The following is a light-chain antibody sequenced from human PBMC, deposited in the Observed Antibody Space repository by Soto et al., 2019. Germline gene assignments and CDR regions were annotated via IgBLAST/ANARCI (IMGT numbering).Light chain of an antibody. CDR1: QSFSSY. Sequence: EIVLTQSPATLSLSPGERATLSCRASQSFSSYLAWYQQKPGQAPRLLIYDASNRATGIPARFSGSGSGTDFTLTISSLEPEDFAVYYCQQRSNWPVTFGQGTRLDI. J-gene: IGKJ5*01. V-gene: IGKV3-11*01. CDR3: QQRSNWPVT. CDR2: DAS.